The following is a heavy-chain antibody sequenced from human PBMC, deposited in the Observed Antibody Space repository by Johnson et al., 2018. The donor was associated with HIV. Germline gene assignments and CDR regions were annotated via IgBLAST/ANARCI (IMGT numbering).Heavy chain of an antibody. CDR1: GFTFSSYG. Sequence: VQLVESGGGVVQHGGSLRLSCAASGFTFSSYGMHWVRQAPGKGLEWVANIKQDGSEKYYVDSVKGRFTISRDNAKNSLYLQMNGLRAEDTAVYYCAKWKYCSGDNCYSEFGVFDDAFDIWGQGTMVTVSS. J-gene: IGHJ3*02. CDR3: AKWKYCSGDNCYSEFGVFDDAFDI. D-gene: IGHD2-15*01. CDR2: IKQDGSEK. V-gene: IGHV3-7*02.